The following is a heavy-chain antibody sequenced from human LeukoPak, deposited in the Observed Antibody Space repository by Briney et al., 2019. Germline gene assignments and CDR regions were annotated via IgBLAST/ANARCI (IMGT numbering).Heavy chain of an antibody. CDR2: IYYSGST. CDR1: GGSISSGSYY. D-gene: IGHD2-15*01. Sequence: PSETLSLTCTVSGGSISSGSYYWSWIRQPPGKGLEWIGSIYYSGSTYYNPSLKSRVTISVDTSKNQFSLKLSSVTAADTAVYYCARENYGYCSGGSCYYSYYYYYMDVWGKGTTVTVSS. V-gene: IGHV4-39*07. J-gene: IGHJ6*03. CDR3: ARENYGYCSGGSCYYSYYYYYMDV.